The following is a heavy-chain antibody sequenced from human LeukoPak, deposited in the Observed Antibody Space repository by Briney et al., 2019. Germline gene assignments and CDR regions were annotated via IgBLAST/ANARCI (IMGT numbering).Heavy chain of an antibody. Sequence: ASVKVSCKASGYTFTGYYMHWVRQAPGQGLEWMGWINPNSGGTNYAQKFQGRVTMTRDTSISTAYMELSRLRSDDTAVYYCARDLLAVAGTARSSWFDPWGQGTLITVSS. CDR2: INPNSGGT. V-gene: IGHV1-2*02. J-gene: IGHJ5*02. CDR3: ARDLLAVAGTARSSWFDP. D-gene: IGHD6-19*01. CDR1: GYTFTGYY.